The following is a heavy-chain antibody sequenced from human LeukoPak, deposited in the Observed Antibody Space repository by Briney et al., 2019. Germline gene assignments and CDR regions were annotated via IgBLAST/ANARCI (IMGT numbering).Heavy chain of an antibody. V-gene: IGHV4-30-2*01. CDR1: GGSISSGGYY. CDR3: ARAKYEVEY. CDR2: IYHSGST. J-gene: IGHJ4*02. D-gene: IGHD5-24*01. Sequence: SETLSLTCTVSGGSISSGGYYWSWIRQPPGKGLEWIGYIYHSGSTYYNPSLKSRVTISVDRSKNQFSLKLSSVTAADTAVYYCARAKYEVEYWGQGTLVTVSS.